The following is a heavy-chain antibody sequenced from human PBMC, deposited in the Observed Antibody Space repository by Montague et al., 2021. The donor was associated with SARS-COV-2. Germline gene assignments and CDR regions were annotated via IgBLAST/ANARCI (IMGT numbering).Heavy chain of an antibody. CDR2: ISGGGGRT. V-gene: IGHV3-23*01. D-gene: IGHD1-26*01. J-gene: IGHJ4*02. CDR3: GKRIEGAPAYCDY. Sequence: SLRLSCAASGFTFDNHAMTWVRQAPGKGLEWVSTISGGGGRTYYADSAKGRFTISRDNSKSTLFLQMNSLRAEDTAVYYCGKRIEGAPAYCDYWGQGTLVTVSS. CDR1: GFTFDNHA.